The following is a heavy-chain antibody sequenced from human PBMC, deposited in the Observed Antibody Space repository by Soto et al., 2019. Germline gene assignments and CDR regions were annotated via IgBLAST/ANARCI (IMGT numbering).Heavy chain of an antibody. Sequence: SETLSLTCAVSGGSISSGGYSWSWIRQPPGKGLEWIGYIYHSGSTYYNPSLKSRVTISVDTSKNQFSLKLSSVTAADTAVYYCARMDSGWPDNWGQGTLVTVSS. D-gene: IGHD6-19*01. V-gene: IGHV4-30-2*01. J-gene: IGHJ4*02. CDR3: ARMDSGWPDN. CDR2: IYHSGST. CDR1: GGSISSGGYS.